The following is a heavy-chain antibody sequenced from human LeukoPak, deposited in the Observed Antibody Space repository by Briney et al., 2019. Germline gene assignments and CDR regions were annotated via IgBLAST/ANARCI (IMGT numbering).Heavy chain of an antibody. CDR3: AREVSGSYFDY. V-gene: IGHV3-30*04. CDR2: ILYDGSKK. Sequence: GGSPRLSCAASGFTFSSYEMHWVRQAPGKGLEWVAFILYDGSKKYFADSVKGRFTISRDNSKNTLYLQMNSLRAEDTAVYYCAREVSGSYFDYWGQGTLVTVSS. CDR1: GFTFSSYE. J-gene: IGHJ4*02. D-gene: IGHD1-26*01.